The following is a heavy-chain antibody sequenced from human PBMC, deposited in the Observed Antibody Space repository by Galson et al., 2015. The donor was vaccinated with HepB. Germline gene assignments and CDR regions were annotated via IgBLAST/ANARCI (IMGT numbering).Heavy chain of an antibody. CDR2: ISSTGTTM. CDR1: GFTFSSYT. V-gene: IGHV3-48*02. D-gene: IGHD3-10*01. CDR3: ARVYFGSGSSSAYWYFDL. J-gene: IGHJ2*01. Sequence: SLRLSCAASGFTFSSYTMNWVRQAPGKGLESVSYISSTGTTMYYADSAKGRFTISRDNAQNSLYLQMNSLGDEDTADYYCARVYFGSGSSSAYWYFDLWGRGALVTVSS.